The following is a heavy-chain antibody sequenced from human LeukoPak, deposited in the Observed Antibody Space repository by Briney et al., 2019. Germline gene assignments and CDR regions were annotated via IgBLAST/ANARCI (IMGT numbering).Heavy chain of an antibody. CDR2: IYRGGST. V-gene: IGHV3-53*01. CDR1: GFTVGSNY. J-gene: IGHJ6*02. D-gene: IGHD2/OR15-2a*01. CDR3: ARDLSYYGMDV. Sequence: GGSLRLSCAASGFTVGSNYMSWVRQAPGKGLEWVSVIYRGGSTYYADSVKGRFTISRDNSKNTLYLQMNSLRAEDTAVYYCARDLSYYGMDVWGQGTTVTVSS.